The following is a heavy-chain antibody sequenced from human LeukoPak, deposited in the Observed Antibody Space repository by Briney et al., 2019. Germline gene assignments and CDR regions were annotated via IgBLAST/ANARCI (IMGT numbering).Heavy chain of an antibody. CDR1: GFTLSTYW. Sequence: QPGGSLRLSCAASGFTLSTYWMHWVRQVPGQGLVWVSRISPDGSRTVFEDSVKGRFTISRDNAKNTVYPQLNSLRVEDTAVYHCVRDHSRFRFFDMWGQGTLVSVSS. CDR2: ISPDGSRT. CDR3: VRDHSRFRFFDM. J-gene: IGHJ3*02. D-gene: IGHD3-3*01. V-gene: IGHV3-74*01.